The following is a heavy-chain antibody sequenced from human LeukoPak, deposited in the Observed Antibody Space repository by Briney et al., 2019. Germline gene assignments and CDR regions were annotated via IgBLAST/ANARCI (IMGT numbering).Heavy chain of an antibody. CDR1: GYTFTSYA. D-gene: IGHD3-10*01. Sequence: ASVKVSCTASGYTFTSYAISWVRQAPGQGLEWMGGIIPIFGTANYAQKFQGRVTITADESTSTAYMELSSLRSEDTAVYYCARANYYGSGSYYYYYYMDVWGKGTTVTISS. CDR2: IIPIFGTA. V-gene: IGHV1-69*13. CDR3: ARANYYGSGSYYYYYYMDV. J-gene: IGHJ6*03.